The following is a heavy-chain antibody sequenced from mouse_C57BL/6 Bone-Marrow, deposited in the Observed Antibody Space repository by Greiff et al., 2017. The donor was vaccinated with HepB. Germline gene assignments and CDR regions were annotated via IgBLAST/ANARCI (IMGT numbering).Heavy chain of an antibody. D-gene: IGHD1-1*01. J-gene: IGHJ1*03. V-gene: IGHV14-3*01. Sequence: EVQLQQSVAELVRPGASVKLSCTASGFNIKNTYMHWVKQRPEQGLEWIGRIDPANGNTKYAPKFQGKATITADTSSNTAYLQLSSLTSEDTAIYYCARSTTVVAKPSYWYFDVWGTGTTVTVSS. CDR1: GFNIKNTY. CDR3: ARSTTVVAKPSYWYFDV. CDR2: IDPANGNT.